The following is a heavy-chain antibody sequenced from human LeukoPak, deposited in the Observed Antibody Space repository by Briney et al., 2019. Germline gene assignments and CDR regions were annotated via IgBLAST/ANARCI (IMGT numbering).Heavy chain of an antibody. Sequence: PGGSLRLSCAASGFTFSDHYMSWIRQAPGKRLEWVSYISSGGTSIYYADSVKGRFTISRDNAKSSLYLQLNSLRADDTAVYLCARGASGSCYSEYYFDLWGQGTLVTVSS. CDR1: GFTFSDHY. CDR2: ISSGGTSI. CDR3: ARGASGSCYSEYYFDL. D-gene: IGHD3-10*01. J-gene: IGHJ4*02. V-gene: IGHV3-11*01.